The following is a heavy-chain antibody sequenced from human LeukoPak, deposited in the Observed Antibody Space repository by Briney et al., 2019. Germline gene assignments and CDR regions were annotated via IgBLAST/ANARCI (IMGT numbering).Heavy chain of an antibody. CDR1: GFTFSGYN. D-gene: IGHD4-23*01. V-gene: IGHV3-48*01. J-gene: IGHJ4*02. CDR2: ISSTSVI. Sequence: PGGSLRLSCAVSGFTFSGYNMNWVRQAPGKGLEWIAYISSTSVIYYAESLKGRFTISRDNAKNSLYLQMNSLRVDDTAVYYCAREGDGGNSGFAYWGQGTLVTVSS. CDR3: AREGDGGNSGFAY.